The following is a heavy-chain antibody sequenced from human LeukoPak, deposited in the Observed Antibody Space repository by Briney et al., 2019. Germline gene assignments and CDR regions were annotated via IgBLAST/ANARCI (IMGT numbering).Heavy chain of an antibody. J-gene: IGHJ3*02. CDR3: VKSNSRYQPWTLDI. Sequence: SETLSLTCTVSGGSISSYYWSWIRQPPGKGLEWIGYIYYSGSTNYNPSLKSRVTISVDTSNNQLSLKVSSVTAADTAMYYCVKSNSRYQPWTLDIWGRGTMVTVSS. CDR1: GGSISSYY. D-gene: IGHD2-2*01. V-gene: IGHV4-59*01. CDR2: IYYSGST.